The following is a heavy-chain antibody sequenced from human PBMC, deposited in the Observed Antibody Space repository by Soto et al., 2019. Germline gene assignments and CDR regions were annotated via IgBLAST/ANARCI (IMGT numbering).Heavy chain of an antibody. V-gene: IGHV3-23*01. CDR2: VGGTGGSA. CDR3: ARGSAYSDYDLEY. CDR1: GFTFSSYA. D-gene: IGHD4-17*01. J-gene: IGHJ4*02. Sequence: PGGSLRLSCAASGFTFSSYAMTWVRQARGKGLEWVSGVGGTGGSAYYADSVKGRFTISTDKSTNTLYLHMNSLRAEDTAVYYCARGSAYSDYDLEYWGQGTLVTVSS.